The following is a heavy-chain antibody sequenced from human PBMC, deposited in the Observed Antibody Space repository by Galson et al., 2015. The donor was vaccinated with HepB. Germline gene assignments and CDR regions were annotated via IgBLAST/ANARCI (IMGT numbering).Heavy chain of an antibody. CDR2: ISSSSSYI. Sequence: SLRLSCAASGFTFSSYSMNWVRQAPGKGLEWVSSISSSSSYIYYADSVKGRFTISRDNAKNSLYLQMNSLRAEDTAVYYCARDKIDVGITMIVNDYWGQGTLVTVSS. D-gene: IGHD3-22*01. J-gene: IGHJ4*02. CDR1: GFTFSSYS. V-gene: IGHV3-21*01. CDR3: ARDKIDVGITMIVNDY.